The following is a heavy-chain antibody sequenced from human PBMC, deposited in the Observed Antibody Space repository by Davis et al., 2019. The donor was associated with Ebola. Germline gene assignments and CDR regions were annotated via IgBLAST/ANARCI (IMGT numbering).Heavy chain of an antibody. CDR3: ARSTTLYAVILN. J-gene: IGHJ4*02. CDR1: GFTFSSYS. CDR2: ISSSSSYI. V-gene: IGHV3-21*01. D-gene: IGHD2-8*01. Sequence: PGGSLRLPCAASGFTFSSYSMNWVRQAPGKGLEWVSSISSSSSYIYYADSVKGRFTISRDNAKNSLYLQMNSLRAEDTAVYYCARSTTLYAVILNWGQGTLVTVSS.